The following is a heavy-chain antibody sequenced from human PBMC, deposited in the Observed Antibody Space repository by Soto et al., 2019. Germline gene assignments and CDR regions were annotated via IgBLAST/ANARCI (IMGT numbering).Heavy chain of an antibody. CDR2: ISLYSDGT. V-gene: IGHV1-18*01. J-gene: IGHJ5*02. CDR1: GYTFSNYG. CDR3: ARVVTGADASFGP. Sequence: QVQLVQSGAEVKRPGASVKVSCKTSGYTFSNYGITWVRQAPGQPLEWLGWISLYSDGTNYAQKFQGRVSMTTDTSRTPASWELRSLRSDDPAVYYCARVVTGADASFGPWGQGTLVTVSS. D-gene: IGHD2-15*01.